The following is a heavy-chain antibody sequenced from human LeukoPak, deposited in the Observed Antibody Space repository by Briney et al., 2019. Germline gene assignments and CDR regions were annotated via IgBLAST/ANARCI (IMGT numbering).Heavy chain of an antibody. Sequence: SETLSLTCAVYGGSFSGYYWSWIRQPPGKGLEWIGEINHSGSTNYNPSLKSRVTISVDTSKNQFSLKLSPVTAADTAVYYCASLNGSGWYYFDYWGQGILVTVSS. CDR3: ASLNGSGWYYFDY. CDR1: GGSFSGYY. CDR2: INHSGST. D-gene: IGHD6-19*01. J-gene: IGHJ4*02. V-gene: IGHV4-34*01.